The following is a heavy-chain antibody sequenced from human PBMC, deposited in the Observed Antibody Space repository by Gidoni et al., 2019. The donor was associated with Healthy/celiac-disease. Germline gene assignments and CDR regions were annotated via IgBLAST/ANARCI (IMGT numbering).Heavy chain of an antibody. CDR2: INSDGSST. CDR1: GFTFSSYW. CDR3: ARGVRSSSWLSGY. D-gene: IGHD6-13*01. Sequence: EVQLVESGGGLVQPGGSLRLSCAASGFTFSSYWMHWVRQAPGKGLVGVSRINSDGSSTSYSDSVKGRFTISRDNAKNTLYLQMNSLRAEDTAVYYCARGVRSSSWLSGYWGQGTLVTVSS. V-gene: IGHV3-74*01. J-gene: IGHJ4*02.